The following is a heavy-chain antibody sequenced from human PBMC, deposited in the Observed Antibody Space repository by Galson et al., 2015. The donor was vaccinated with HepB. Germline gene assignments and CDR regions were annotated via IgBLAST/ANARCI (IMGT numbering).Heavy chain of an antibody. J-gene: IGHJ1*01. V-gene: IGHV3-11*06. Sequence: SLRLSCAASGFTFSDYYMSWIRQAPGKGLEWISYISDSSSHTNYADPVKGRFTISRDNAKKSLYLQMNSLRAEDTAVYYCVRRQRTSGDYRNFYWGQGTLVTVSS. CDR1: GFTFSDYY. D-gene: IGHD4-17*01. CDR2: ISDSSSHT. CDR3: VRRQRTSGDYRNFY.